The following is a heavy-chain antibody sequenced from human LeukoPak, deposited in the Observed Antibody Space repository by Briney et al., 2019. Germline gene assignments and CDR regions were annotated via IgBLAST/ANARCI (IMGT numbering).Heavy chain of an antibody. CDR1: GFTVSSNY. CDR3: ARGEVYCGGDCYGMDV. D-gene: IGHD2-21*01. V-gene: IGHV3-53*01. CDR2: IYSGGST. J-gene: IGHJ6*02. Sequence: PGGSLRLSCAASGFTVSSNYMSWVRQAPGKGLEWVSVIYSGGSTYYADSVKGRFTISRDNSKNTLYLQMNSLRAEDTAVHYCARGEVYCGGDCYGMDVWGQGTTVTVSS.